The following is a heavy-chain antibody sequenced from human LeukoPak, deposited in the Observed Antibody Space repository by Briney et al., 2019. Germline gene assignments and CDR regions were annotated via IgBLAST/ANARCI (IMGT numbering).Heavy chain of an antibody. V-gene: IGHV3-7*01. Sequence: PGGPLRLSCVASGFTFSSYWMAWVRQAPGKGLEWVANIKQDESEKNYVDSVKGRFTISRDNAKNSLFLQMNSLRVEDTAVYYCARDVAGSLDYWGQGTLVTVSS. CDR2: IKQDESEK. J-gene: IGHJ4*02. CDR1: GFTFSSYW. CDR3: ARDVAGSLDY. D-gene: IGHD1-26*01.